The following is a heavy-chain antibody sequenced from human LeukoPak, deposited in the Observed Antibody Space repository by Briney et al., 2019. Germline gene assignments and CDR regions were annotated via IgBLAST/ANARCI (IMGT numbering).Heavy chain of an antibody. Sequence: GGSLRLSCAASEFSFSITWMHWVRQPPGQGLVWVARITSDGTSTSYAESVKGRFTISRDNAKNTLYLQMNSLRAEDTAVYYCARGTAVADYWGQGTLVTVSS. CDR1: EFSFSITW. CDR3: ARGTAVADY. CDR2: ITSDGTST. J-gene: IGHJ4*02. D-gene: IGHD6-19*01. V-gene: IGHV3-74*03.